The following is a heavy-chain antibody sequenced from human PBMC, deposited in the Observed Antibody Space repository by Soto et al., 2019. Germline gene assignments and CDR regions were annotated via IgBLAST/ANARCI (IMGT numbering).Heavy chain of an antibody. V-gene: IGHV4-4*02. J-gene: IGHJ5*02. CDR3: ARSVKITIFGVVIANWFDP. D-gene: IGHD3-3*01. CDR1: GGSISSSNW. Sequence: PSETLSLTCAVSGGSISSSNWWSWVRQPPGKGLEWIGEIYHSGSTNYNPSLKSRVTISVDKSKNHFSLKLSSVTAADTAVYYCARSVKITIFGVVIANWFDPWGQGTLVTVSS. CDR2: IYHSGST.